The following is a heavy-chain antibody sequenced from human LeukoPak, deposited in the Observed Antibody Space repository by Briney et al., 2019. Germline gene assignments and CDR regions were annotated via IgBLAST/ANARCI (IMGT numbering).Heavy chain of an antibody. V-gene: IGHV4-34*01. D-gene: IGHD4-17*01. CDR2: INHSGST. CDR1: GGSFSGYY. Sequence: SETLSLTCAVYGGSFSGYYWSWIRQPPGKGLEWIGEINHSGSTNYNPSLKSRVTISVDTSKNQFSLKLSSVTAADTAVYYCARFTYGDYDYWGQGTLVTVSS. J-gene: IGHJ4*02. CDR3: ARFTYGDYDY.